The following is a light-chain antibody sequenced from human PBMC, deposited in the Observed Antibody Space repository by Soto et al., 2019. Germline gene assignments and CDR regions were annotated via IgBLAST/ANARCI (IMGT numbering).Light chain of an antibody. CDR2: GAS. V-gene: IGKV1-39*01. J-gene: IGKJ1*01. CDR3: QQSYGTPRT. CDR1: ENINKY. Sequence: IQMTQSSSSLSTSLGERVTITRQASENINKYVNWYQLKPGKSPKVLIYGASSLRSGVPSRFSGSGSRSDFTLTVTSLQPEDSETYYRQQSYGTPRTFGQGNKVDI.